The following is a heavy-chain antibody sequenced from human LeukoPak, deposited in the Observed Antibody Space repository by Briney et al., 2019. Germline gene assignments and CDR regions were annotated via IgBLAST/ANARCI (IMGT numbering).Heavy chain of an antibody. D-gene: IGHD3-3*01. CDR2: INPDSGDT. CDR1: GYTFTSYG. J-gene: IGHJ4*02. V-gene: IGHV1-2*02. Sequence: ASVKVSCKASGYTFTSYGISWVRQAPGQGLEWMGWINPDSGDTNSAQNFQGRVTLTRDTSISTAYMELNSLRSDDTAVYYCARFLPTPSYWGQGTLVTVSS. CDR3: ARFLPTPSY.